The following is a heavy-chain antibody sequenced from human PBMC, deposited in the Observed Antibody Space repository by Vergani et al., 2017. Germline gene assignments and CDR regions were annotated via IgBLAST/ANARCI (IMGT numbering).Heavy chain of an antibody. CDR3: ARQRDAGSGNYYSSGGYYYYMDV. V-gene: IGHV5-51*01. D-gene: IGHD3-10*01. J-gene: IGHJ6*03. CDR1: ESSFISNE. CDR2: INPIDSKI. Sequence: EVMLVQSGAEVKKPGESLKISCKYSESSFISNEIAWVRQMSGKGLQWMGNINPIDSKIAYSPSFQGQAIMSLDKSITTAYLQWRSLKASDTAIYYCARQRDAGSGNYYSSGGYYYYMDVWGQGILVTVSS.